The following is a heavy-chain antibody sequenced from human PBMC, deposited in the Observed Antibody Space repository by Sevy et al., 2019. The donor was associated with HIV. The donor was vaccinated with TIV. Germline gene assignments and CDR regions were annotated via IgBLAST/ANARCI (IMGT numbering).Heavy chain of an antibody. CDR3: ATTTDYYDSSGYPFDD. CDR2: FDPEDGDPEDGET. Sequence: ASVKVSCTVSGYTLTKLSMHWVRQAPGKGPEWLGTFDPEDGDPEDGETVYARKFQDRVIMTDDISTDTAYMELSSLTSEDTAVYYCATTTDYYDSSGYPFDDWGQGTLVTVSS. J-gene: IGHJ4*02. D-gene: IGHD3-22*01. V-gene: IGHV1-24*01. CDR1: GYTLTKLS.